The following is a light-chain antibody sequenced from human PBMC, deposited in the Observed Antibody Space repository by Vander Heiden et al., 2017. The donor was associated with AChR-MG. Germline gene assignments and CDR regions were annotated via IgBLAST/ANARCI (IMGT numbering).Light chain of an antibody. CDR1: QSLLHTNGHNQ. V-gene: IGKV2-28*01. CDR2: LGS. Sequence: DIVMTQSPLSLPVTPGESASIFCRSSQSLLHTNGHNQLDWNVQKPGQSPQLLIHLGSNRASGVPDRFSGSGSGTDFTLRISRVEAEDVGVYYCMQSLQTPLTFGGGTKVDIK. J-gene: IGKJ4*01. CDR3: MQSLQTPLT.